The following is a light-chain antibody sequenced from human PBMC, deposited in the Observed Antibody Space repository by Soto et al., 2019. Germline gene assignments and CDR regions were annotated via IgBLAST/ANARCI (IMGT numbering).Light chain of an antibody. V-gene: IGLV2-14*01. CDR1: SRDIGAYDY. Sequence: LTQQASLGEARRHSSTISCNRTSRDIGAYDYVSWFQQHPGKAPKLMISEVNNRPSGVSNRFSGSKSGDTASLTISGLQAEDEADYHCGSNVGLNTYVFVTGTKVIVL. J-gene: IGLJ1*01. CDR2: EVN. CDR3: GSNVGLNTYV.